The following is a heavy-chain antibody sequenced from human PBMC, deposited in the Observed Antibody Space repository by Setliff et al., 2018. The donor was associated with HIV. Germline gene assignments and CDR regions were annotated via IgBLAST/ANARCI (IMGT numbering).Heavy chain of an antibody. CDR2: MKSKADGETT. D-gene: IGHD3-16*01. V-gene: IGHV3-15*01. CDR1: GFTFSNAW. CDR3: ARDESGGDFYFYMDV. Sequence: GGSLRLSCAASGFTFSNAWVSWVRQAPGKGLEWVGRMKSKADGETTDYAAPVKGRFTISRDDSKNTLYLQMNSLKIEDTALYYCARDESGGDFYFYMDVWGKGTTVTVSS. J-gene: IGHJ6*03.